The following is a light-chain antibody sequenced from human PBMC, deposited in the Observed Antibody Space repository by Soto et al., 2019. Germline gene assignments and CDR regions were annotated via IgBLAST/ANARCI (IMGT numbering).Light chain of an antibody. CDR2: SAS. V-gene: IGKV1-39*01. CDR1: QSISTS. Sequence: DIQMTQSPFSLSASVGDRVSITCRASQSISTSLTWYQQKPGKAPQLLIYSASRLQSGVPSRFSGSGSGTDFTLTISSLRPEDFATYYCQQSDSLPITFGQGTRLEIK. J-gene: IGKJ5*01. CDR3: QQSDSLPIT.